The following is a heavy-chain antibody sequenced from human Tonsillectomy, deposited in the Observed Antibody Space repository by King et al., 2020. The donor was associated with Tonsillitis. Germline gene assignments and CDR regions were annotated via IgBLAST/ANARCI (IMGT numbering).Heavy chain of an antibody. Sequence: VQLVESGGGLVQPGGSLRLSCAASVFTFSIYAMSWVRQAPGKGLEWVSSISGSGDSTYYADPVKGRFTISRDNSKNTRYLQMNSLRAEDTAVYYCAKSGGYELYYCYCRDVWGQGTTVTVSS. CDR3: AKSGGYELYYCYCRDV. CDR1: VFTFSIYA. J-gene: IGHJ6*02. CDR2: ISGSGDST. D-gene: IGHD5-12*01. V-gene: IGHV3-23*04.